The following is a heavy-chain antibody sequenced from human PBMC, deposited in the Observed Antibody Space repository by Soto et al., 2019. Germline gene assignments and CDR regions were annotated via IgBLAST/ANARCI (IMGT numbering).Heavy chain of an antibody. D-gene: IGHD3-10*02. CDR3: VRGVLS. CDR1: GGSISSGGYY. Sequence: QVQLQASGPGLVKASQTLSLTCNVSGGSISSGGYYWTWIRQHPAKGRAWIGNIHHSVSTFYTPSIKSRVSISVDPSKTQVSLKLRSVTAADTAVYFWVRGVLSWVQGTLGTVAS. CDR2: IHHSVST. V-gene: IGHV4-31*03. J-gene: IGHJ1*01.